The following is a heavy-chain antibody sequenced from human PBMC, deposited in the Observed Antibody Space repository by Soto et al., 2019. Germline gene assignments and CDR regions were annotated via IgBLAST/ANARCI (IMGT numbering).Heavy chain of an antibody. D-gene: IGHD3-16*01. CDR1: GFTFSSYA. Sequence: PGGSLRLSCAASGFTFSSYAMSWVRQAPGRGLEWVAVISFDGSNEDYADSVKGRFTISRDNSKNTLYLQMNSLRAEDTAGYNCARAAYTSTWHLPFDYWGQGTLVTVSS. J-gene: IGHJ4*02. V-gene: IGHV3-30-3*01. CDR2: ISFDGSNE. CDR3: ARAAYTSTWHLPFDY.